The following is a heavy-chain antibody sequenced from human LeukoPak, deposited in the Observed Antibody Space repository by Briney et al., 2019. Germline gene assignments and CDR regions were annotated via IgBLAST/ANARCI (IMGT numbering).Heavy chain of an antibody. Sequence: PGGSLRLSCAASGFTFSSYWMSWVRQDPGKRLEWVANIKLDGSERHYVDSVEGRFTISRDNGKNSLYLQMNSLRAEDTAVYYCARDWDRTFYYGSGVDYWGQGTLVIVSS. CDR1: GFTFSSYW. J-gene: IGHJ4*02. V-gene: IGHV3-7*01. CDR2: IKLDGSER. CDR3: ARDWDRTFYYGSGVDY. D-gene: IGHD3-10*01.